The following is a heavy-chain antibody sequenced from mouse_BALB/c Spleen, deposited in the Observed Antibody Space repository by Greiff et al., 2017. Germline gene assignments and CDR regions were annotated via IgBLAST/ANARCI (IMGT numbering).Heavy chain of an antibody. J-gene: IGHJ4*01. Sequence: EVKLVESGGGLVQPGGSRKLSCAASGFTFSSFGMHWVRQAPEKGLEWDAYISSGSSTIYYADTVKGRFTISRDNPKNTLFLQMTSLRSEDTAMYYCARGAMDYWGQGTSVTVSS. CDR3: ARGAMDY. V-gene: IGHV5-17*02. CDR1: GFTFSSFG. CDR2: ISSGSSTI.